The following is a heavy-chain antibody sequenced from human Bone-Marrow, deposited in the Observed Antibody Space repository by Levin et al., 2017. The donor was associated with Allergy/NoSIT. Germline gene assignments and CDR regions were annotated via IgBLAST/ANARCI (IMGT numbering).Heavy chain of an antibody. Sequence: SQTLSLTCTVSGGSIINSYWTWIRQAPGKGLEWIGFIYYSGKTDYRPSLQSRDTISVDTSENQLSLNLRSVTAADTATYYCARTPPRLDTYNYYGMDVWGQGTSVTVSS. J-gene: IGHJ6*02. CDR3: ARTPPRLDTYNYYGMDV. V-gene: IGHV4-59*01. CDR1: GGSIINSY. CDR2: IYYSGKT. D-gene: IGHD3-16*01.